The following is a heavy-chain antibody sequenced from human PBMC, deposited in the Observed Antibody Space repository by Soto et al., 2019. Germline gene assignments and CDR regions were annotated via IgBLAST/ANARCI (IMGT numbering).Heavy chain of an antibody. CDR2: INSDGSST. CDR3: ARVSRPVVVVEYWFDP. J-gene: IGHJ5*02. D-gene: IGHD2-15*01. Sequence: EVQLVESGGGLVQPGGSLRLSCAASGFTFSSYWMHWVRQAPGKGLVWVSRINSDGSSTSYADSVKGRFTISRDNAKNTLYLHMNSLGAEYTAGYYCARVSRPVVVVEYWFDPWGQGTLVTVSS. CDR1: GFTFSSYW. V-gene: IGHV3-74*01.